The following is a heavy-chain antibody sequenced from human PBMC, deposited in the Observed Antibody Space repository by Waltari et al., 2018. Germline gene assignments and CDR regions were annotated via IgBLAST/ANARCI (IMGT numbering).Heavy chain of an antibody. CDR2: IYSGGST. J-gene: IGHJ2*01. CDR1: GFTFSSNY. Sequence: EVQLLESGLGLIQPGGSLSISCPASGFTFSSNYILWVRKAPGKGLEWVLVIYSGGSTYDADSVKGRFTISRDNSKNTLYLQMNSLRAEDTAVYYCARGLWIWYFDLWGRGTLVTVSS. V-gene: IGHV3-53*01. CDR3: ARGLWIWYFDL. D-gene: IGHD2-21*01.